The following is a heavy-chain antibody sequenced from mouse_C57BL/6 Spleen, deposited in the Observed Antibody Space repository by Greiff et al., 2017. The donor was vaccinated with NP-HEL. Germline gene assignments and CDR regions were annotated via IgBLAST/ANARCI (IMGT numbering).Heavy chain of an antibody. CDR3: ARRYYDYEFAY. V-gene: IGHV14-2*01. Sequence: VQLQQSGAELVKPGASVKLSCTASGFNIKDYYMHWVKQRTEQGLEWIGRIDPEDGETKYAPNFQGKATITADTSSNTAYLQLSSLTSEDTAVYYCARRYYDYEFAYWGQGTLVTVSA. D-gene: IGHD2-4*01. CDR2: IDPEDGET. CDR1: GFNIKDYY. J-gene: IGHJ3*01.